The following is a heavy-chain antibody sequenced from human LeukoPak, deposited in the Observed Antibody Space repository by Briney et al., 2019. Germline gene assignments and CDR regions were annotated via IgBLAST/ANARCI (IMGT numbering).Heavy chain of an antibody. CDR2: INTNTGNP. Sequence: ASVKVSCKASGYTFTSYAMNWVRQAPGQGLEWMGWINTNTGNPTYAQGFTGRFVFSLDTSVSTAYLQISSLKAEDTAVYYCARGMSVTTRRIFDYWGQGTLVTVSA. D-gene: IGHD4-17*01. V-gene: IGHV7-4-1*02. CDR1: GYTFTSYA. J-gene: IGHJ4*02. CDR3: ARGMSVTTRRIFDY.